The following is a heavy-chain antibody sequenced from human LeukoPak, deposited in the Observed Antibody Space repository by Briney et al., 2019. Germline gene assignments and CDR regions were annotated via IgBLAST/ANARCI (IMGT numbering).Heavy chain of an antibody. Sequence: PSETLSLTCAVYGGSSSGYYWSWIRQPPGKGLEWIGEINHSGSTNYNPSLKSRVTISVDTSKNQFSLKLSSVTAADTAVYYCARVPSFRSYSSYLGYYYYYYMDVWGKGTTVTVSS. CDR3: ARVPSFRSYSSYLGYYYYYYMDV. CDR2: INHSGST. D-gene: IGHD6-6*01. V-gene: IGHV4-34*01. CDR1: GGSSSGYY. J-gene: IGHJ6*03.